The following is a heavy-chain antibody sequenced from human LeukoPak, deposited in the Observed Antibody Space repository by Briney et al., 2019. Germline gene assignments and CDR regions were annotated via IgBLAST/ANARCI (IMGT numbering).Heavy chain of an antibody. Sequence: GRSLRLSCAASGFTFDDYAMHWVRQAPGKGLEWVSGISWNSGSIGYAYSVKRRFTISRDNAKNSLYLQMNSLRAEDTALYYCAKDSWRCSSTSCYTGDDAFDIWGQGTMVTVSS. CDR3: AKDSWRCSSTSCYTGDDAFDI. D-gene: IGHD2-2*02. J-gene: IGHJ3*02. V-gene: IGHV3-9*01. CDR2: ISWNSGSI. CDR1: GFTFDDYA.